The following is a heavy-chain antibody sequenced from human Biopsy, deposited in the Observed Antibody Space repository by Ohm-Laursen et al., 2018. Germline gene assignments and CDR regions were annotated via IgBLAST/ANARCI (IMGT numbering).Heavy chain of an antibody. J-gene: IGHJ4*02. CDR3: AHYYDLLTKHYYFDY. D-gene: IGHD3-9*01. CDR2: IVSNDET. Sequence: PTQTLTLTCTVSGFSLSDPRVGVSWIRQPPGKALEWLGHIVSNDETSYSTSLKSRLTISKDTSKSQVILTMTNMDPVDTATYYCAHYYDLLTKHYYFDYWGQGTLATVSS. V-gene: IGHV2-26*01. CDR1: GFSLSDPRVG.